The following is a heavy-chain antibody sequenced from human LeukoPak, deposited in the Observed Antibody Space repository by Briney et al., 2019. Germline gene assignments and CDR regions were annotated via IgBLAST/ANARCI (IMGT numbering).Heavy chain of an antibody. J-gene: IGHJ4*02. CDR3: TRRGGVVYLDY. CDR1: GFTFRDYA. Sequence: GGSLRLSCTASGFTFRDYAMSWVRQAPGKGLDWVGFIRSKAYGGTTEYAASVGDRFNISRDDSKSTAYLQMTSLKTEDKAVYYCTRRGGVVYLDYWGQGTLVTVSS. V-gene: IGHV3-49*04. D-gene: IGHD2-15*01. CDR2: IRSKAYGGTT.